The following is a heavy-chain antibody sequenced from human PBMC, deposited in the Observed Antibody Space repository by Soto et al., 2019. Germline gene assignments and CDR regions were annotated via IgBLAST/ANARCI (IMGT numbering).Heavy chain of an antibody. D-gene: IGHD6-13*01. Sequence: ASVKVSCKASGYTFTSYYMHWVRQAPGQRLEWMGWINAGYGHTKYSQKFQGRVTIARDTSASTAYMELSSLRSEDAAVYYCARDAQLVRGDDYYYGMDVWGQGTTVTVSS. CDR1: GYTFTSYY. CDR3: ARDAQLVRGDDYYYGMDV. J-gene: IGHJ6*02. CDR2: INAGYGHT. V-gene: IGHV1-3*01.